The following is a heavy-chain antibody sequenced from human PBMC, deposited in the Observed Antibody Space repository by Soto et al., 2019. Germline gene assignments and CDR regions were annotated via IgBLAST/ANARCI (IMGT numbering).Heavy chain of an antibody. V-gene: IGHV3-23*01. J-gene: IGHJ6*02. CDR2: ISGSGGST. D-gene: IGHD3-22*01. CDR3: AKSWDYYDSGMDV. CDR1: GFTFSSYA. Sequence: PGGSLRLSCAASGFTFSSYAMSWVRQAPGKGLEWVSAISGSGGSTYYADSVKGRFTISRDNSKNTLYLQMNSLRAEDTAVYYGAKSWDYYDSGMDVWGQGTTVTVSS.